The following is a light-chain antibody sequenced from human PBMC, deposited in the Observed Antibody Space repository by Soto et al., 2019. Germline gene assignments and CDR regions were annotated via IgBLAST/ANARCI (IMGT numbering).Light chain of an antibody. CDR2: AAS. CDR3: QQSYSTPRIT. Sequence: DLQMTQSPSSLSASVGDRVTITCRASQSISSYLNWYQQRPGKAPKLLIYAASSLQSGVPSRFSGSGSGTDFTLTISSLQPEDFATYYCQQSYSTPRITFGQGTRLEIK. J-gene: IGKJ5*01. CDR1: QSISSY. V-gene: IGKV1-39*01.